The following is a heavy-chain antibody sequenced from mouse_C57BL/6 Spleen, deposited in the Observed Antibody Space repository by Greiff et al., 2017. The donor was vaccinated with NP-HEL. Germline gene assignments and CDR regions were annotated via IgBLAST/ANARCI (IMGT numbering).Heavy chain of an antibody. D-gene: IGHD1-1*02. Sequence: EVQRVESGGGLVQPKGSLKLSCAASGFSFNTYAMNWVRQAPGKGLEWVARIRSKSNNYATYYADSVKDRFTISRDDSESIIYLQMNNLKTKDTAMYYCVRLRWDWYFDVWGTGTTVTVSS. V-gene: IGHV10-1*01. J-gene: IGHJ1*03. CDR1: GFSFNTYA. CDR2: IRSKSNNYAT. CDR3: VRLRWDWYFDV.